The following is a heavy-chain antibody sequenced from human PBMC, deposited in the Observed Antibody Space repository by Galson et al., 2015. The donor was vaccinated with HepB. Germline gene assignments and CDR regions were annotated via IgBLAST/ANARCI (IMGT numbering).Heavy chain of an antibody. CDR1: GYTFTSCY. CDR3: ARTWYSGREGFDY. J-gene: IGHJ4*02. V-gene: IGHV1-46*03. D-gene: IGHD1-26*01. Sequence: SVKVSCKASGYTFTSCYMHWVRQAPGQGLEWMGIINPSGGSTSYAQKFQGRVTMTRDTSTSTVYMELSSLRSEDTAVYYCARTWYSGREGFDYWGQGTLVTVSS. CDR2: INPSGGST.